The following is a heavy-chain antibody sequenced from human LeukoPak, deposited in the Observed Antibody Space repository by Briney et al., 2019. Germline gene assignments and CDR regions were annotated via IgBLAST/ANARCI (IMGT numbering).Heavy chain of an antibody. J-gene: IGHJ4*02. D-gene: IGHD2-15*01. Sequence: SETLSLTCTVSGGSISSNSYYWGWIRQPPGKGLEWIGSIYYSGSTYYNPSLKSRVTISVDTSKNQFSLKLSSVTAADTAVYYCARHEGGGFQYYFDYWGQGTLVTVSS. V-gene: IGHV4-39*01. CDR3: ARHEGGGFQYYFDY. CDR1: GGSISSNSYY. CDR2: IYYSGST.